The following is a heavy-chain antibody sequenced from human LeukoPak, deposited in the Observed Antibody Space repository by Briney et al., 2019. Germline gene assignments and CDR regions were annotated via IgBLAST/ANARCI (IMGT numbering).Heavy chain of an antibody. V-gene: IGHV3-9*01. D-gene: IGHD3-22*01. CDR3: ARAGNYYDSSGYYSP. Sequence: GRSLRLSCAASGFTFEDYAMHWVRQAPGKGLEWVSGISWNSGSIGYADSVKGRFTISRDNAKNSLYLQMNSLRAEDTALYYCARAGNYYDSSGYYSPWGQGTLVTVSS. J-gene: IGHJ5*02. CDR2: ISWNSGSI. CDR1: GFTFEDYA.